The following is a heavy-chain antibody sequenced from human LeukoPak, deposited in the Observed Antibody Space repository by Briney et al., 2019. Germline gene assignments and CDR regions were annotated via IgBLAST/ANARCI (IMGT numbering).Heavy chain of an antibody. J-gene: IGHJ4*02. V-gene: IGHV3-48*04. CDR3: ARVYYGSGSFYNY. Sequence: GGSLRRSCAASGITFSSYSRNWVRQAPGKGLEWVSYISSGGTIIFYADSVKGRFTISRDNAKNSLFLQMNSLRAEDTAVYYCARVYYGSGSFYNYWGQGSLVTVSS. CDR1: GITFSSYS. CDR2: ISSGGTII. D-gene: IGHD3-10*01.